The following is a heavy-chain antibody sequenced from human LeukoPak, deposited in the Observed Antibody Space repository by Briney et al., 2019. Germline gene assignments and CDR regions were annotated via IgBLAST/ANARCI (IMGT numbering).Heavy chain of an antibody. Sequence: SGGSLRLSCAASGFTFSSYTMNWVRLAPGKGLEWVSGISGSGGSTYYADSVKGRFTISRDNSQNALFLRMNGLRAEDTAVYYCAKGFYDDSGYYYVAFDSWGQGTLVTVSS. CDR1: GFTFSSYT. CDR2: ISGSGGST. D-gene: IGHD3-22*01. CDR3: AKGFYDDSGYYYVAFDS. J-gene: IGHJ4*02. V-gene: IGHV3-23*01.